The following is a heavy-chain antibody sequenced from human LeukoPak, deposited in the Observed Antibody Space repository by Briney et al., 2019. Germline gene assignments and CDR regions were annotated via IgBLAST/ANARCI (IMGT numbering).Heavy chain of an antibody. D-gene: IGHD6-13*01. J-gene: IGHJ4*02. V-gene: IGHV3-23*01. Sequence: GGSLRLSCAASGFTFSSYAMSWVREDRGMRLERVSAISGSGGSTYYADSVKGRFTISRGNSKNTLYLQMNSLRAEDTAVYYCAKDARLLAATGTPFDYWGQGTLVTVSS. CDR2: ISGSGGST. CDR1: GFTFSSYA. CDR3: AKDARLLAATGTPFDY.